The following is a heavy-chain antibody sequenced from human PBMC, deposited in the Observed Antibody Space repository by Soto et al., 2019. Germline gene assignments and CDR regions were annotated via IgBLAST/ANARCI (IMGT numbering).Heavy chain of an antibody. CDR3: AHRRGIAAIGTLEY. CDR1: GCSLKNSGVG. D-gene: IGHD6-13*01. Sequence: QITLEESGPSLVKPTQTLTLTCTFSGCSLKNSGVGVAWFPQPPRKALEWLALIYCNDDKRYSPTLKNPININQDPSKNQVVLTMTKMDTVDTGTYYCAHRRGIAAIGTLEYWGQGMLVTVSS. CDR2: IYCNDDK. J-gene: IGHJ4*02. V-gene: IGHV2-5*01.